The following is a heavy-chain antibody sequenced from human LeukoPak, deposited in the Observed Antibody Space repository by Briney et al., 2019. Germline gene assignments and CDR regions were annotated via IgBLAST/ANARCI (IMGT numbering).Heavy chain of an antibody. CDR1: GFTFSGYA. V-gene: IGHV3-73*01. Sequence: GGSLRLSCATSGFTFSGYAIHWVRQASGKGLEWVGRIRSKANSYATTDVASVRGRFSISRGDSKNTAYLQMNSLKTEDTAVYYCTRPSYDSSVSGVVYWGQGTLVTVSS. CDR2: IRSKANSYAT. J-gene: IGHJ4*02. CDR3: TRPSYDSSVSGVVY. D-gene: IGHD3-22*01.